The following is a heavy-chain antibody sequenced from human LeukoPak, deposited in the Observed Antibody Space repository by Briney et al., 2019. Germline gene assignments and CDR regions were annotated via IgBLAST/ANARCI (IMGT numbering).Heavy chain of an antibody. V-gene: IGHV4-38-2*02. CDR2: IYHSGST. J-gene: IGHJ3*02. CDR3: AREVQLERYWIFNDAFDI. D-gene: IGHD1-1*01. Sequence: SETLSLTCAVSGYSISSGYYWGWIRQPPGKGLEWIGSIYHSGSTYYNSSLKSRVTISVHTSKNQFSLKLSSVTAADTAVYYCAREVQLERYWIFNDAFDIWGQGTMVTVSS. CDR1: GYSISSGYY.